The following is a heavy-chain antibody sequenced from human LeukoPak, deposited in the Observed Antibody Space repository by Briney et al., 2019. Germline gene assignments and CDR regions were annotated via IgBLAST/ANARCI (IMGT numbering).Heavy chain of an antibody. J-gene: IGHJ4*02. D-gene: IGHD3-22*01. Sequence: GGSLRLSCAVSGLTFSGYSMNWVRQAPGKGLEWISYINSSSSGVYYADSVKGRFTISRDNAKNTLYLQMNSLRSEDTAVYYCARDRYFDTSGYSRSQDYWGQGTLVTVSP. V-gene: IGHV3-48*01. CDR1: GLTFSGYS. CDR2: INSSSSGV. CDR3: ARDRYFDTSGYSRSQDY.